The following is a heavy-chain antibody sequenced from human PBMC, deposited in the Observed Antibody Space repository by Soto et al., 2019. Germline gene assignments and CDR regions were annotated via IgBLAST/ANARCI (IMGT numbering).Heavy chain of an antibody. J-gene: IGHJ3*01. CDR1: GFTFSSYG. Sequence: PGGSLRLSCAASGFTFSSYGMHWVRQAPGKGLEWVANIKYDDSAKSYGDSVKGRFTISRDNAKNSVYLQMDSLRAEDTAVYFCARDLDFHNDAWYDGLDVWGQGTVVTVSS. CDR3: ARDLDFHNDAWYDGLDV. D-gene: IGHD6-13*01. CDR2: IKYDDSAK. V-gene: IGHV3-7*01.